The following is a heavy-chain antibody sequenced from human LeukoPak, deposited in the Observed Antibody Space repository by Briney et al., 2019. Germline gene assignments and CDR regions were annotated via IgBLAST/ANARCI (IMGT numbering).Heavy chain of an antibody. Sequence: GASVKVSCKASGGTFSSYAISWVRQAPGQGLEWMGGIIPIFGTANYAQKFQGRVTITTDESTSTAYMELSSLRSEDTAVYYCARGGGYSGSSKEYYGMDVWGQGTTVTVSS. CDR2: IIPIFGTA. CDR3: ARGGGYSGSSKEYYGMDV. D-gene: IGHD1-26*01. CDR1: GGTFSSYA. J-gene: IGHJ6*02. V-gene: IGHV1-69*05.